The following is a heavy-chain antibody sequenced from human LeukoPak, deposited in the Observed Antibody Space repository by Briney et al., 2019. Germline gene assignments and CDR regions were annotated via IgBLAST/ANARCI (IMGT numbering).Heavy chain of an antibody. CDR3: ARTYSYGYYYYYYYMDV. J-gene: IGHJ6*03. Sequence: ASVKVSCKVSGYTLTEISMHWVRQATGQGLEWMGWMNPNSGNTGYAQKFQGRVTITRNTSISTAYMELSSLRSEDTAVYYCARTYSYGYYYYYYYMDVWGKGTTVTVSS. D-gene: IGHD5-18*01. CDR1: GYTLTEIS. V-gene: IGHV1-8*03. CDR2: MNPNSGNT.